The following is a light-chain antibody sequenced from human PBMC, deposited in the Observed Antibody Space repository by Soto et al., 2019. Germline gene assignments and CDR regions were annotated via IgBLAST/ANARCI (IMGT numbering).Light chain of an antibody. J-gene: IGKJ3*01. V-gene: IGKV3-11*01. CDR1: QSVSSY. CDR2: DAS. CDR3: QQRSNWPLT. Sequence: EIVLTQSPATLSLSPGERATLSCRASQSVSSYLVWYQQRPGQAPRLLIDDASNRATGIPARFSGSGSGTDCTLTISSLEPEDFAVYYCQQRSNWPLTFGPGTKVDIK.